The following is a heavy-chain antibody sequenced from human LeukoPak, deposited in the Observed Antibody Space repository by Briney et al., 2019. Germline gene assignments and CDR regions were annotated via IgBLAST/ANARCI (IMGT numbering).Heavy chain of an antibody. CDR2: INPNSGGT. J-gene: IGHJ6*03. CDR1: GYTFTGYY. CDR3: ARGRDGYNLGYYYMDV. V-gene: IGHV1-2*02. Sequence: ASVKVSCKASGYTFTGYYMHWVRQAPGQGLEWMGWINPNSGGTNYAQKFQGRVTMTRDTSISTAYMELSRLRSDDTAVYYCARGRDGYNLGYYYMDVWGKGTTVTV. D-gene: IGHD5-24*01.